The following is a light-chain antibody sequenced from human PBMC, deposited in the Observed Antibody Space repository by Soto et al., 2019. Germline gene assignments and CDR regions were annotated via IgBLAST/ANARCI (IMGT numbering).Light chain of an antibody. V-gene: IGKV3-11*01. CDR3: QQRGNWPLT. Sequence: EIVLTQSPATLSLSPGERVTLSCRASQSVSSYLAWYQQKPGQAPRLLIYDASNRATGIPARFSGSGSGTDFTLTISSLEPEDFAVYYCQQRGNWPLTFGQGPKVEIK. CDR1: QSVSSY. CDR2: DAS. J-gene: IGKJ1*01.